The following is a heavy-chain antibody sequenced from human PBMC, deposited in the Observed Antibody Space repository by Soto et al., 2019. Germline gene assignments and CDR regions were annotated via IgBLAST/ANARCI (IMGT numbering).Heavy chain of an antibody. Sequence: GGSLRLSCAASGFTFRDYAMSWVRQAPGKGLQWVSGISDSGGTTYYADSVKGRFTISRDNSKNILYLQIKSLRDEDTAMYYCAEDVRYYGSGPSGRFDSWGQGTQVTVSS. D-gene: IGHD3-10*01. CDR2: ISDSGGTT. J-gene: IGHJ5*01. V-gene: IGHV3-23*01. CDR1: GFTFRDYA. CDR3: AEDVRYYGSGPSGRFDS.